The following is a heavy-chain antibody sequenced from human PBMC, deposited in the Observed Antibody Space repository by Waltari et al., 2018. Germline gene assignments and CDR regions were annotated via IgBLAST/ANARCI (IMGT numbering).Heavy chain of an antibody. V-gene: IGHV1-69*01. CDR3: ARVNCGGDCPYYYYYGMDV. CDR1: GGTLSSYA. Sequence: QVQLVQSGAEVKKPGSSVKVSCEASGGTLSSYAISRVRQAPGQGLEWRGGSIPILGTANYAQKFQGRGTLTADEPTSTAYMELSSLRSEDTAVYYVARVNCGGDCPYYYYYGMDVWGQGTTVTVSS. D-gene: IGHD2-21*02. CDR2: SIPILGTA. J-gene: IGHJ6*02.